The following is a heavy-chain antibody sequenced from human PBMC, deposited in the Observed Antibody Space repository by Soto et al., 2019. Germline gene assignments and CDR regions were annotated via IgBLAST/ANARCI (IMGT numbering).Heavy chain of an antibody. Sequence: QVQLVQSGAEVKNRGSSVRVSCKASGATLNTFLNYGITWVRQAPGQGLEWMRGIITVSGAANPGQKVQDRVTISADAATRTEKMELSSLTSEDMAVYYCARGAATKILVLMYAALEKWGQGTMVTVSS. D-gene: IGHD5-12*01. CDR1: GATLNTFLNYG. CDR3: ARGAATKILVLMYAALEK. CDR2: IITVSGAA. V-gene: IGHV1-69*12. J-gene: IGHJ3*01.